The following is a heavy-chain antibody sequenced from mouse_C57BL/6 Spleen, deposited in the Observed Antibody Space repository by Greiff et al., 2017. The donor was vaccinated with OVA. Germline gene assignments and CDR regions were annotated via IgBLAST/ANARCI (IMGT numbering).Heavy chain of an antibody. CDR3: ARSGDGYDRGGYAMDY. CDR2: IYPRSGNT. CDR1: GYTFTSYG. V-gene: IGHV1-81*01. D-gene: IGHD2-2*01. J-gene: IGHJ4*01. Sequence: QVQLQQSGAELARPGASVKLSCKASGYTFTSYGISWVKQRTGQGLEWIGEIYPRSGNTYYNEKFKGKATLTADKSSSTAYMELRSLTSEDSAVYFCARSGDGYDRGGYAMDYWGQGTSVTVAS.